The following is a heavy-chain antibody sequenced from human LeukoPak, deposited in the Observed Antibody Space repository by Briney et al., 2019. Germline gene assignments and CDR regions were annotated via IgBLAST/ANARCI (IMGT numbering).Heavy chain of an antibody. D-gene: IGHD3-10*01. CDR1: GGSISSGGYY. J-gene: IGHJ4*02. V-gene: IGHV4-31*03. Sequence: SETLSLTCTVSGGSISSGGYYWSWIRQHPGKGLEWIGYIYYRGSTYCNPSLKSRVTISVDTSKNQFSLKLSSVTAADTAVYYCARIDLSGSGSYNGLEFDYWGQGTLVTVSS. CDR3: ARIDLSGSGSYNGLEFDY. CDR2: IYYRGST.